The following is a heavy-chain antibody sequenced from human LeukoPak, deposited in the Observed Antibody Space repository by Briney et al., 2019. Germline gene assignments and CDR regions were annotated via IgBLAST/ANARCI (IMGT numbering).Heavy chain of an antibody. V-gene: IGHV3-20*04. CDR3: ARGYHGSGSYCFDY. D-gene: IGHD3-10*01. CDR1: GFTFDDYG. Sequence: GGSLRLSCAASGFTFDDYGMSWVRQAPGKGLEWVSGINWNGGSTGYADSVKGRFTISRDNAKNSLYLQMNSLRAEDTALYYCARGYHGSGSYCFDYWGQGTLVTVSS. CDR2: INWNGGST. J-gene: IGHJ4*02.